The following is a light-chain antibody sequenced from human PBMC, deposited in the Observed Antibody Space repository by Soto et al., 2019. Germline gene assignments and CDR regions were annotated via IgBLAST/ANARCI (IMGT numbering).Light chain of an antibody. J-gene: IGKJ1*01. CDR3: QQSFNLPRT. CDR2: AAS. V-gene: IGKV1-39*01. Sequence: DIEMTQSPSSLSASVGETITITCPASQSISSSLNWFQHSPGQPPKLLLFAASNLHAGVPPRFSGSGSGTSFSLTIRSLQPEDFATYYCQQSFNLPRTFGPGTKVDIK. CDR1: QSISSS.